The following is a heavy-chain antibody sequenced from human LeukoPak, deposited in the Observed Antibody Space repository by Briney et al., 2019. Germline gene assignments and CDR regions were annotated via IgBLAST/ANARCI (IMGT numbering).Heavy chain of an antibody. CDR2: ISWDGSST. J-gene: IGHJ4*02. CDR3: AKAYYGGNSFDKFDY. V-gene: IGHV3-43*01. Sequence: PGGSLRLSCAASGFTFDDYTMHWVRQAPGKGLEWVSLISWDGSSTYYADSVKGRFTISRDNSKNSLYLQMNSLRTEDTALYYCAKAYYGGNSFDKFDYWGQGTLVTVSS. D-gene: IGHD4-23*01. CDR1: GFTFDDYT.